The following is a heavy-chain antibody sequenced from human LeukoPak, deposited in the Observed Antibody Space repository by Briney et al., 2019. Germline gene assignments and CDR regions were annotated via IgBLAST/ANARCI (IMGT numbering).Heavy chain of an antibody. V-gene: IGHV3-15*01. J-gene: IGHJ4*02. D-gene: IGHD3-10*01. CDR1: GFTFSNAW. Sequence: PGGSLRLSCAASGFTFSNAWMSWVRQAPGKGLEWVGRIKSKTDGGTTDYAAPVKGRFTISRDDSKNTLYLQINSLKTEDTAVYYCTTEFRWFDSPRIDYWGQGTLVTVSS. CDR2: IKSKTDGGTT. CDR3: TTEFRWFDSPRIDY.